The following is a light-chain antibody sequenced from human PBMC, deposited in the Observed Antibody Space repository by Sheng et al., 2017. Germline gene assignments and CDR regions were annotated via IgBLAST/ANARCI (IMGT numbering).Light chain of an antibody. CDR2: DNN. Sequence: QSVLTQPPSVSGAPGQRVTISCTGSSSNIGAGYDVQWYQQFPGTAPKLLIYDNNNRPSGVPDRFSGSKSGASASLAITGLQAEDEADYYCQSYDTSLSVSIFGGGTKLTVL. CDR1: SSNIGAGYD. CDR3: QSYDTSLSVSI. V-gene: IGLV1-40*01. J-gene: IGLJ2*01.